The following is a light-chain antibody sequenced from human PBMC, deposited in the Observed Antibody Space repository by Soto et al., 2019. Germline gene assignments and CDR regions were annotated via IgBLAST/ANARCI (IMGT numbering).Light chain of an antibody. V-gene: IGKV1-8*01. CDR3: QQYFSYPLT. CDR2: TAS. J-gene: IGKJ4*01. Sequence: AIRMTQSPSSFSASTGDXXXXTXXASQXISSHLAWYQVKPGKAPRLLIYTASYLESGVPSRFSGSGSGTDFTLTISSLQSEDFAVYYCQQYFSYPLTFGGGTKVEIK. CDR1: QXISSH.